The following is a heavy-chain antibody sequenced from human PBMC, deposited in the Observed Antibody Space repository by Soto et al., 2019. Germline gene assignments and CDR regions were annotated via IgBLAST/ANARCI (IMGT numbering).Heavy chain of an antibody. CDR3: ARGGSSGIPIGAFDI. CDR1: GFTVTNNY. CDR2: IYSGGTT. D-gene: IGHD3-22*01. Sequence: EAPLVESGGGLVQPGGSLRLSCAASGFTVTNNYMTWVRQAPGKGLEWVSVIYSGGTTYYADSVKGRFTISRDNSKNTLYLQMNSLRAEDTAVYYCARGGSSGIPIGAFDIWGQGTMVTVSS. J-gene: IGHJ3*02. V-gene: IGHV3-66*01.